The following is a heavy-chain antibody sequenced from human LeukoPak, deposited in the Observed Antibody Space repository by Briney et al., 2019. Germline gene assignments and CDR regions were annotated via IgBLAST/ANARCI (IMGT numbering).Heavy chain of an antibody. J-gene: IGHJ4*02. CDR2: INGDGRNI. V-gene: IGHV3-74*01. CDR3: ARVEMSDSSGWLIDY. CDR1: GFTFSSYW. Sequence: GGSLRLSCVASGFTFSSYWMHWVRQDPRKGLVWVSRINGDGRNINYADPVRGRFTISRDDAKNTLYLQMNSLRAEDTAVYYCARVEMSDSSGWLIDYWGQGTLVTVSS. D-gene: IGHD6-19*01.